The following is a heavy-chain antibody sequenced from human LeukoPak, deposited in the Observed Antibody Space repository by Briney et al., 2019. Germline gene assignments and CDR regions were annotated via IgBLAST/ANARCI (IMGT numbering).Heavy chain of an antibody. Sequence: ASVKVSCKASGGTFSSYAIGWVRQAPGQGLEWMGRIIPILGIANYAQKFQGRVTITADKSTSTAYMELSSLRSEDTAVYYCARVMGPRGSDYWGQGTLVTVSS. CDR2: IIPILGIA. CDR1: GGTFSSYA. V-gene: IGHV1-69*04. CDR3: ARVMGPRGSDY. J-gene: IGHJ4*02. D-gene: IGHD3-10*01.